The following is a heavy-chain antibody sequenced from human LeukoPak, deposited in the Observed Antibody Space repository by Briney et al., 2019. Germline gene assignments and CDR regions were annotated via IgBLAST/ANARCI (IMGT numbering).Heavy chain of an antibody. V-gene: IGHV3-48*04. CDR1: GFTFSSYS. CDR3: ARDSAAPGTSN. D-gene: IGHD6-13*01. Sequence: GGSLRLSCAASGFTFSSYSMNWVRQAPGKGLEWVSYISSSSSTIYYADSVKGRFTISRDNAKNSLYLQMNSLRAEDTAVYYCARDSAAPGTSNWGQGTLVTVSS. CDR2: ISSSSSTI. J-gene: IGHJ4*02.